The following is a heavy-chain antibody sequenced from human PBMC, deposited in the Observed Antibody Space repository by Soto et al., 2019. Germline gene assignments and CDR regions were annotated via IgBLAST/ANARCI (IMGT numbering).Heavy chain of an antibody. CDR3: ASARSRNHYYYGMDV. Sequence: PGGSLRLSCAASGFTFSSYAMSWVRQAPGKGLEWVSAISGSGGSTYYADSVKGRFTISRDNSKNTLYLQMNSLRAEDTAVYYCASARSRNHYYYGMDVWGQGTTVTVPS. CDR2: ISGSGGST. V-gene: IGHV3-23*01. J-gene: IGHJ6*02. CDR1: GFTFSSYA.